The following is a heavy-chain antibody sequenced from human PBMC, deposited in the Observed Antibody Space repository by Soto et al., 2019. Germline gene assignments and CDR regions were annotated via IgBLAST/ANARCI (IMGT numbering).Heavy chain of an antibody. V-gene: IGHV3-21*01. CDR3: ASWAVTTRWPRGNYYYYYGMDV. CDR1: GFTFSSYS. Sequence: LRLSCAASGFTFSSYSMNWVRQAPGKGLEWVSSISSSSSYIYYADSVKGRFTISRDNAKNSLYLQMNSLRAEDTAVYYCASWAVTTRWPRGNYYYYYGMDVWGQGTTVTVSS. J-gene: IGHJ6*02. D-gene: IGHD4-17*01. CDR2: ISSSSSYI.